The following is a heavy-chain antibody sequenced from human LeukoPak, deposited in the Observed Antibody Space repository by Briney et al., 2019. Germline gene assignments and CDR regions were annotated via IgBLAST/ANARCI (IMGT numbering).Heavy chain of an antibody. V-gene: IGHV4-34*01. J-gene: IGHJ3*02. CDR2: INHSGST. Sequence: SETLSLTCAVYGGSFSGYYWSWIRQPPGKGLEWIGEINHSGSTNYNPSLKSRVTISVDTSKNQFSLKLSSVTAADTAVYYCARARPGRRHSSSWYLPIGAFDIWGQGTMVTVSS. CDR3: ARARPGRRHSSSWYLPIGAFDI. CDR1: GGSFSGYY. D-gene: IGHD6-13*01.